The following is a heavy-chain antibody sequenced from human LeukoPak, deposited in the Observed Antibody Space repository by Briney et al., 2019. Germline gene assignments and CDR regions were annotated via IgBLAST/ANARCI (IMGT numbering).Heavy chain of an antibody. Sequence: GGSLRLSCAASGFTFSSNWMSWVRRPPGKGLEWVSSIFPSGGEIHYADSVRGRFTISRDSSKSTLSLQMNSLRAEDTAIYYCATYRQVLLPFESWGQGTLVTVSS. D-gene: IGHD2-8*02. CDR2: IFPSGGEI. CDR3: ATYRQVLLPFES. J-gene: IGHJ4*02. V-gene: IGHV3-23*01. CDR1: GFTFSSNW.